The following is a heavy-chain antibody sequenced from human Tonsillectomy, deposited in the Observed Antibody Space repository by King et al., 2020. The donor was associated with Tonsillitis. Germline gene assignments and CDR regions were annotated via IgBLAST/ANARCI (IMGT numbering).Heavy chain of an antibody. CDR3: ARHDPYYFDSSGHWFDP. D-gene: IGHD3-22*01. J-gene: IGHJ5*02. V-gene: IGHV4-39*07. CDR2: IFYSGST. Sequence: LQLQESGPGLVKPSETLSLTCTVSGGSISSSYYYRGWIRQPPGKGLEWIGSIFYSGSTYYKPSLKSRVTISVDTSKNQFSLRLSSVTAADTAIYYCARHDPYYFDSSGHWFDPWGQGTLVTVSS. CDR1: GGSISSSYYY.